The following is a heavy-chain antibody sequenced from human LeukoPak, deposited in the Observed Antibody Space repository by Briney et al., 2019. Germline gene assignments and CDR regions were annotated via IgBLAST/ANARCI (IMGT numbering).Heavy chain of an antibody. CDR3: ARGTSGGVISN. D-gene: IGHD3-16*02. V-gene: IGHV4-59*01. CDR2: IYYSGST. CDR1: GDSISSDY. Sequence: PSETLSLICTVSGDSISSDYWNWIVQPPGKGLEWIGDIYYSGSTNYNPSLKSRVTILVDTSKNQFSLNLRSVTAADTAVYYCARGTSGGVISNWGQGTLVTVSS. J-gene: IGHJ4*02.